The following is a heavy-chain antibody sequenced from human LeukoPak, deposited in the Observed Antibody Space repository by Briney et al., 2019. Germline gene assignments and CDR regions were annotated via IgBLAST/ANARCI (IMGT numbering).Heavy chain of an antibody. V-gene: IGHV3-11*01. CDR1: GFTFRDFY. Sequence: GGSLRLSCAASGFTFRDFYMTWIRQAPGKGLEWVAYIGPSGTIMNYADSVKGRFTVSRDNAENSLYLYMNSLRAEDTAVYYCTRDPRLCDYWGQGTLVTVSS. J-gene: IGHJ4*02. CDR2: IGPSGTIM. CDR3: TRDPRLCDY.